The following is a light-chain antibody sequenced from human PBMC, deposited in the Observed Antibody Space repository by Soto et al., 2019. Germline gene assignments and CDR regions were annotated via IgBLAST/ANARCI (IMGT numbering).Light chain of an antibody. CDR3: QQYYNIFLS. V-gene: IGKV4-1*01. Sequence: DIVMTQSPDSLTVSLGERATISCNSSRSILYSSNNKNYLAWFQQKAGQPPRLLIHWASTRLSGVPDRFIGSGSGTDFTLTISSLQAEDVAVYSCQQYYNIFLSFGGGTKVEIK. CDR2: WAS. J-gene: IGKJ4*01. CDR1: RSILYSSNNKNY.